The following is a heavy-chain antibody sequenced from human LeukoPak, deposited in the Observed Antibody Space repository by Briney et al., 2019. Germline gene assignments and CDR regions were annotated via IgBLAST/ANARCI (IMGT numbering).Heavy chain of an antibody. V-gene: IGHV4-59*01. J-gene: IGHJ4*02. CDR1: GGSMSNYF. Sequence: SETLSLTCTVSGGSMSNYFWGWIRQPPGKGLEWIGHIHYSGSTNYDPSLKSRVTISVDTSKNQFSLRLSSVTAADTAVYYCARGYCSPGSCYYYDYWGQGTLVTVSS. D-gene: IGHD2-15*01. CDR2: IHYSGST. CDR3: ARGYCSPGSCYYYDY.